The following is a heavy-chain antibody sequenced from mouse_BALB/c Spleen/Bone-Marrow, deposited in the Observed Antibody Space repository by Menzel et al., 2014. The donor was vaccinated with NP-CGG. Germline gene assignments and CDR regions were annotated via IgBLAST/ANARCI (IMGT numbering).Heavy chain of an antibody. CDR1: GYTFSNYW. D-gene: IGHD3-1*01. CDR3: TTLARNNFDY. J-gene: IGHJ2*01. V-gene: IGHV1-5*01. Sequence: VQLQQSGTVLARPGAAVKMSCKASGYTFSNYWMHWIKQRPGQGLEWIGTIHPGNSDTTYNQKFKGKAKLTAVTSTSTAYMELSSLTNEDSAVYYCTTLARNNFDYCGQGTTLTVSS. CDR2: IHPGNSDT.